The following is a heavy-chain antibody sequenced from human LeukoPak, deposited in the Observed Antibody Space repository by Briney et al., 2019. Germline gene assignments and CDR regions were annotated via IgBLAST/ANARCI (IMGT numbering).Heavy chain of an antibody. CDR2: ISGSGGST. V-gene: IGHV3-23*01. J-gene: IGHJ6*03. CDR1: GFTFDDYA. Sequence: GGSLRLSCAASGFTFDDYAMHWVRQAPGKGLEWVSAISGSGGSTYYADSVKGRFTISRDKSKNTLYLQMNGLRAEDTAVYYCAKEEWGFWEFPLFMDVWGKGTTVTISS. CDR3: AKEEWGFWEFPLFMDV. D-gene: IGHD3-10*01.